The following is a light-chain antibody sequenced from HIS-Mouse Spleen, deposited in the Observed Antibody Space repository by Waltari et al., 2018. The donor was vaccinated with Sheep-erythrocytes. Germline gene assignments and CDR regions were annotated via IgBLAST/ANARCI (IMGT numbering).Light chain of an antibody. CDR1: QGISSA. Sequence: AIQLTQSPSSLSASVGDRVTITCRASQGISSALAWYQQKPGKAPKLLIYDASSLESGVPSRFSGSGSGTDFTLTISSLQSEDFATYYCQQANSFPITFGQGTRLEIK. CDR2: DAS. CDR3: QQANSFPIT. V-gene: IGKV1-13*02. J-gene: IGKJ5*01.